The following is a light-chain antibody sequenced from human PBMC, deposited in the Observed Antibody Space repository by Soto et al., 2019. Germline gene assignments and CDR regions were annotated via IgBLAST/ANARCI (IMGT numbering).Light chain of an antibody. CDR1: SSNIGAGYD. CDR2: GNI. J-gene: IGLJ1*01. V-gene: IGLV1-40*01. CDR3: QSHDSSLISYV. Sequence: QSVLWQSPSVSGAPGQRVTISCTGSSSNIGAGYDVHWYQHLPGAAPKLLIYGNINRPSGVPDRFSGSKSGTSASLAITGLQAEDEADYYCQSHDSSLISYVFGTGTKVTVL.